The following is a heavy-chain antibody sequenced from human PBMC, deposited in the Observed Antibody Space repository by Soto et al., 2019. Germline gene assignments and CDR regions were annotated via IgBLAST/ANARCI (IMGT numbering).Heavy chain of an antibody. D-gene: IGHD1-26*01. Sequence: SETLSLTCTVSGGSISSYYWSWIRQPPGKGLEWIGYIYYSGSTNYNPSLKSRVTISVDTSKNQFSLKLSSVTAADTAVYYYARSRWELLPYFDYWGLGTLVTVSS. CDR3: ARSRWELLPYFDY. J-gene: IGHJ4*02. CDR1: GGSISSYY. CDR2: IYYSGST. V-gene: IGHV4-59*01.